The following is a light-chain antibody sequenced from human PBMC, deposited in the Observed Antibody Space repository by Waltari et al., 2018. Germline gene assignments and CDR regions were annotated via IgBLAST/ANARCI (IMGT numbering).Light chain of an antibody. V-gene: IGLV2-14*01. CDR1: SSDFAVFNY. CDR3: SSYTSTWV. J-gene: IGLJ3*02. CDR2: DVS. Sequence: QSALTPSAPVSGSPGQAITIPCPGTSSDFAVFNYVSWYQQHPGKAPQIMIYDVSKRPSGVSNRFSGSKSGNTASLTISGLQAEDEADYYCSSYTSTWVFGGGTKLTVL.